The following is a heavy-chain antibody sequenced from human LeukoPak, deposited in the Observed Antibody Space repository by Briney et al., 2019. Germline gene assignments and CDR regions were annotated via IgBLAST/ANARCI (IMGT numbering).Heavy chain of an antibody. CDR2: ISSSGSTI. J-gene: IGHJ4*02. CDR3: ASQSGYSGYEF. V-gene: IGHV3-48*04. CDR1: GFTFSSYW. Sequence: GGSLRLSCAASGFTFSSYWMSWVRQAPGKGLEWVSYISSSGSTIYYADSVKGRFTISRDNAKNSLYLQMNSLRAEDTAVYYCASQSGYSGYEFWGQGTLVTVSS. D-gene: IGHD5-12*01.